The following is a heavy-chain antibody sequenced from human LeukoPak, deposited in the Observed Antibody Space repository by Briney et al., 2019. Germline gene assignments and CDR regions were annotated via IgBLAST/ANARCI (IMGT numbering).Heavy chain of an antibody. Sequence: SETLSLTCTVSGGSISSYYWNWIRQPAGKGLEWIGRIYTIGSTNYNPSLKSRVTMSVDTSKNQFSLKLSSVTAADTAVYYCARDEGIIRFLEWLPRDYFDYWGQGTLVTVSS. V-gene: IGHV4-4*07. CDR1: GGSISSYY. D-gene: IGHD3-3*01. J-gene: IGHJ4*02. CDR2: IYTIGST. CDR3: ARDEGIIRFLEWLPRDYFDY.